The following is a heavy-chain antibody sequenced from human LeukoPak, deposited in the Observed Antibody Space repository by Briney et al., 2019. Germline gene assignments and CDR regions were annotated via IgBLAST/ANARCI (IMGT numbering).Heavy chain of an antibody. D-gene: IGHD6-19*01. CDR1: GGTFSSYA. Sequence: SVKVSCKASGGTFSSYAISWVRQAPGQGLEWMGGIIPIFGTANYAQKFQGRVTITADESTSTAYMELSSLRSEDTAVYYCALVAGIAVAGTDLYFDYWGQGILVTVSS. J-gene: IGHJ4*02. CDR3: ALVAGIAVAGTDLYFDY. CDR2: IIPIFGTA. V-gene: IGHV1-69*13.